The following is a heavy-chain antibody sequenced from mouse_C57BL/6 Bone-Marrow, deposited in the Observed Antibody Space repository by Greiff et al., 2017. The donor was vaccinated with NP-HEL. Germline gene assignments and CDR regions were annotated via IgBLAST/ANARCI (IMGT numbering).Heavy chain of an antibody. J-gene: IGHJ3*01. V-gene: IGHV5-6*01. CDR1: GFTFSSYG. Sequence: EVKLMESGGDLVKPGGSLKLSCAASGFTFSSYGMSWVRQTPDKRLEWVATISSGGSYTYYPDSVKGRFTISRDNAKNTLYLQMSSLKSEDTAMYYCATPAYYSNRGFAYWGQGTLVTVSA. D-gene: IGHD2-5*01. CDR3: ATPAYYSNRGFAY. CDR2: ISSGGSYT.